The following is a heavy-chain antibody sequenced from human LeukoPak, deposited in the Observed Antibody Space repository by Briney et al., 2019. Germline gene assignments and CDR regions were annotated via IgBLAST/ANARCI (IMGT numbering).Heavy chain of an antibody. CDR2: INTNTGNP. V-gene: IGHV7-4-1*02. CDR3: ARVRQQLVLGDAFDI. Sequence: ASVKVSCKASGYTFTSYAMNWVRQAPGQGLEWMGPINTNTGNPTYAQGFTGRFVFSLDTSVSTAYLQISGLKAEDTAVYYCARVRQQLVLGDAFDIWGRGTMVTVSS. CDR1: GYTFTSYA. D-gene: IGHD6-13*01. J-gene: IGHJ3*02.